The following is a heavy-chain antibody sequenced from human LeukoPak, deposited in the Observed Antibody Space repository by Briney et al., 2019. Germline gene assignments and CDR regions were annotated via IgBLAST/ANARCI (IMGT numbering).Heavy chain of an antibody. D-gene: IGHD1-26*01. J-gene: IGHJ4*02. CDR3: ARDLSGTYSFDY. CDR1: GFTFSSHL. Sequence: PGGSLRLSCVASGFTFSSHLMHWVRQVPGKGLVWVSRIDSDGSKTDYADSVKGRFTFSRDNARNTLYLQMGSLRAEDMAVYYCARDLSGTYSFDYWGQGTLVTVSS. V-gene: IGHV3-74*01. CDR2: IDSDGSKT.